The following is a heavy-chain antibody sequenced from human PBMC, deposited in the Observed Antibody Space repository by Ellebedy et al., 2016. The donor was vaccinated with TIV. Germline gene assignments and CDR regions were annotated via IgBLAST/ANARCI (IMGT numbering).Heavy chain of an antibody. J-gene: IGHJ4*02. D-gene: IGHD5-12*01. CDR2: ISYDGSNK. V-gene: IGHV3-30-3*01. Sequence: GESLKISCAASGFTFSSYAMHWVRQAPGKGLEWVAIISYDGSNKYYADSVKGRFTISRDNSKNTLYLQMNSLRAEDTAVYYCARDNGWGGYDSAGLHYWGQGTLVTVSS. CDR1: GFTFSSYA. CDR3: ARDNGWGGYDSAGLHY.